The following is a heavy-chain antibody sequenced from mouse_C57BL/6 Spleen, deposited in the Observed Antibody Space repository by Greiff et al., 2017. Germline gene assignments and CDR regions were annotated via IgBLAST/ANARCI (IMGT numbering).Heavy chain of an antibody. CDR3: TRSMARDYAMDY. D-gene: IGHD1-1*02. V-gene: IGHV1-15*01. CDR2: IDPETGGT. Sequence: QVQLQQSGAELVRPGASVTLSCKASGYTFTDYEMHWVKQTPVHGLEWIGAIDPETGGTAYNQKFKGKAILTADKSSSTAYMELRSLTSEDSAVYYCTRSMARDYAMDYWGQGTSVTVSS. J-gene: IGHJ4*01. CDR1: GYTFTDYE.